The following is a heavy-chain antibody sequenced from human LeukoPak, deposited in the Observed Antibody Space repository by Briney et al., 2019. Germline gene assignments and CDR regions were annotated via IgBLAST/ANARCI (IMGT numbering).Heavy chain of an antibody. Sequence: SETLSLTCTVSGGSISRYYWSWIRQPPGKGLEWIGYKDYSGSTNYNRSLKSRVTISVDTSKDQFSLKLSSVTAADTAVYYCARVYYSSSYDYWYFDLWGRGTLVTVSS. CDR2: KDYSGST. D-gene: IGHD6-13*01. CDR3: ARVYYSSSYDYWYFDL. CDR1: GGSISRYY. J-gene: IGHJ2*01. V-gene: IGHV4-59*01.